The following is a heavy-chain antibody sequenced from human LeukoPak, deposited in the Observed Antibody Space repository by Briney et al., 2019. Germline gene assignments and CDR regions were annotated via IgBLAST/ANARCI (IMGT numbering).Heavy chain of an antibody. CDR3: ARASLPYCSSTSCYLAY. CDR1: GFTFSSYA. Sequence: PGGSLRLSCAASGFTFSSYAMSWVRRAPGKGLEWVSAISGSGGSTYYADSVKGRFTISRDNSKNTLYLQMNSLRAGDTAVYYCARASLPYCSSTSCYLAYWGQGTLVTVSS. V-gene: IGHV3-23*01. J-gene: IGHJ4*02. D-gene: IGHD2-2*01. CDR2: ISGSGGST.